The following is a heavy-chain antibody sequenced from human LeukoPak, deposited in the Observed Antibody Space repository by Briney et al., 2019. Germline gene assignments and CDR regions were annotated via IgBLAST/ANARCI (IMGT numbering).Heavy chain of an antibody. CDR1: GFTFSRYW. Sequence: PGRSLRLSCVASGFTFSRYWMHCFRQAPGKRLVCVSRINSDGSSITYADSVKGRFTISRDNAKNTLYLQMTSLRVEDTAVYYCGRGSGVADYWGLGALVTVSS. V-gene: IGHV3-74*03. CDR2: INSDGSSI. J-gene: IGHJ4*02. D-gene: IGHD7-27*01. CDR3: GRGSGVADY.